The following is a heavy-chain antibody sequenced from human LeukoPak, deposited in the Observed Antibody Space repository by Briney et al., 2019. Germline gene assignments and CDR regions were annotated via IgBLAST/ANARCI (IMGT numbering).Heavy chain of an antibody. CDR1: GFTFSSYA. J-gene: IGHJ4*02. V-gene: IGHV3-23*01. D-gene: IGHD4-23*01. CDR2: ISGAGDTT. Sequence: GGSLRLSCAASGFTFSSYAMMWLRQAPGKGLEWVSAISGAGDTTLYADSVKGRFTISRDNSKNTLYLQMNSLRAEDTAVYYCARDARDGYGGNPFDYWGQGTLVTVSS. CDR3: ARDARDGYGGNPFDY.